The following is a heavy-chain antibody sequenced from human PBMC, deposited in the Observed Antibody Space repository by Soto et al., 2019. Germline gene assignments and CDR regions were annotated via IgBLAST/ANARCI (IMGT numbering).Heavy chain of an antibody. CDR2: IYYSGST. CDR3: ARVGSRNAFDI. V-gene: IGHV4-30-4*01. Sequence: TLALTCTGSGGSISSGDYYWSWIRQPPGKGLESIGYIYYSGSTYYDPSLKSRLTISIDTSKNQFSLKLNSVTAADTAVYYCARVGSRNAFDIWGQGSRVT. D-gene: IGHD3-10*01. CDR1: GGSISSGDYY. J-gene: IGHJ3*02.